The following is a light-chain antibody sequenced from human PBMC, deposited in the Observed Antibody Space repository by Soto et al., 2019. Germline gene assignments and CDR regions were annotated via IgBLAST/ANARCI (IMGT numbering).Light chain of an antibody. Sequence: DIQMTQSPSSLSASVGDTVAIACRASQNIDIYLNWYQQKPGTAPKVLISGASSLQRGVPSRFSGSGSGTEFTLTINNLQPEDFASYFCQQTFNSPPWTFGKGTKVDI. CDR2: GAS. V-gene: IGKV1-39*01. CDR1: QNIDIY. CDR3: QQTFNSPPWT. J-gene: IGKJ1*01.